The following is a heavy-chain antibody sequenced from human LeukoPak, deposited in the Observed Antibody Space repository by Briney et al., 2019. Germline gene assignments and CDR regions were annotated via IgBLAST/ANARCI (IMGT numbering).Heavy chain of an antibody. Sequence: GGSLRLSCAASGFTFSSYAMSWVRQAPGEGLEWVSAISGSGGSTYYADSVKGRFTISRDNSKNTLYLQMNSLRAEDAAVYYCAKESIVVSGRNPGLNDYWGQGTLVTVSS. V-gene: IGHV3-23*01. J-gene: IGHJ4*02. D-gene: IGHD2-2*01. CDR3: AKESIVVSGRNPGLNDY. CDR2: ISGSGGST. CDR1: GFTFSSYA.